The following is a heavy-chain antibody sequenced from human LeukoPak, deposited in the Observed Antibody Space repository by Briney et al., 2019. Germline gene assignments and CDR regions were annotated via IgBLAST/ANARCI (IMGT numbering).Heavy chain of an antibody. CDR1: GFTFSSYG. Sequence: GGSLRLSCAASGFTFSSYGMHWVRQAPGKGLEWVAVISYDGSNKYYADSVKGRFAISRDNSKNTLYLQMNSLRAEDTAVYYCAKAGAYDYGDYFDYWGQGTLVTVSS. D-gene: IGHD4-17*01. V-gene: IGHV3-30*18. J-gene: IGHJ4*02. CDR3: AKAGAYDYGDYFDY. CDR2: ISYDGSNK.